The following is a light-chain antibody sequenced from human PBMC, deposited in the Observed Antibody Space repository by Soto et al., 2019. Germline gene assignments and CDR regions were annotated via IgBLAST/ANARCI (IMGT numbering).Light chain of an antibody. CDR1: QSLLHSNGYNS. CDR3: MQALQTPVT. Sequence: DIVLTQSPLSLPVTPGEPASISCRSSQSLLHSNGYNSLDWYLQKPGQSPQLLIYLGSNRASGVPDMFSGSGSGTDFTLKISRVEAEDVGVYYCMQALQTPVTFGGGTKVEIK. V-gene: IGKV2-28*01. CDR2: LGS. J-gene: IGKJ4*01.